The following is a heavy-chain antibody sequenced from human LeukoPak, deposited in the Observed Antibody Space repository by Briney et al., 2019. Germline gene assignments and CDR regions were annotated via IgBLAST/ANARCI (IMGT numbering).Heavy chain of an antibody. D-gene: IGHD1-26*01. Sequence: SETLSLTCTVSGRSISSYYWSWIRQSPGKGLEWIGYIYYSGSTNYNPSLKSRVTISVDRSKNQFSLKLSSVTAADTAVYYCARGSYSVDYWGQGTLVTVSS. J-gene: IGHJ4*02. V-gene: IGHV4-59*01. CDR2: IYYSGST. CDR3: ARGSYSVDY. CDR1: GRSISSYY.